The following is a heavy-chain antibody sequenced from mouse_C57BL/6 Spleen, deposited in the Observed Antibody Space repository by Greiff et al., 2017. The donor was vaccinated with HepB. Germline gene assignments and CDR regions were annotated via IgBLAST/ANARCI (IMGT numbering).Heavy chain of an antibody. Sequence: VQLQQPGAELVRPGTSVKLSCKASGYTFTSYWMHWVKQRPGQGLEWIGVIDPSDSYTNYNQKFKGKATLTVDTSSSTAYMQLSSLTSEDSAVYYCARRLTGYAMDYWGQGTSVTVSS. CDR2: IDPSDSYT. D-gene: IGHD4-1*01. V-gene: IGHV1-59*01. CDR3: ARRLTGYAMDY. CDR1: GYTFTSYW. J-gene: IGHJ4*01.